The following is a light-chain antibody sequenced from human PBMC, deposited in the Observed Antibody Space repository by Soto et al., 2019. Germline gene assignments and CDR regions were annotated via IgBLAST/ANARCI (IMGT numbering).Light chain of an antibody. CDR2: KAS. Sequence: DIQMTQSPSTLSASVGDRVTITCRASQSISSWVAWYQQKPGKALKLLIYKASSLESGVPSRFSVSGSGTEFTLTISSLQPDDFATYYCQQYNSYSTFGQGTKVEIK. J-gene: IGKJ1*01. CDR1: QSISSW. CDR3: QQYNSYST. V-gene: IGKV1-5*03.